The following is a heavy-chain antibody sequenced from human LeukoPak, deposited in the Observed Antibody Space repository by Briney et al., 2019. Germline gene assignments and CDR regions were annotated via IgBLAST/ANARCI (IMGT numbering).Heavy chain of an antibody. CDR1: GGSISSGGYS. V-gene: IGHV4-30-2*01. J-gene: IGHJ3*02. Sequence: PSQTLSLTCAVSGGSISSGGYSWSCIRQPPGKGLECIGYIYHSGSTYYNPSLKSRVTISVDRSKNQFSLKLSSVTAADTAVYYCATAYYYDSSGHDAFDIWGQGTMVTVSS. CDR3: ATAYYYDSSGHDAFDI. D-gene: IGHD3-22*01. CDR2: IYHSGST.